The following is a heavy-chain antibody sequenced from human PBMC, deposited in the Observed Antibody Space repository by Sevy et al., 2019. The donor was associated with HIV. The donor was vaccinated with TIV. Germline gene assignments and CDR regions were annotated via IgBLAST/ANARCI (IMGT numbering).Heavy chain of an antibody. Sequence: GSLRLSCAASEFSFSSYSMNWVRQAPGQGLEWVSVIYSDGSTYHADSVKGRFTISRDNSKNTLYLQMNSLRVEDTAVYYCARGKSGYGYGLDYWGQGTLVTVSS. D-gene: IGHD5-18*01. CDR1: EFSFSSYS. J-gene: IGHJ4*02. CDR2: IYSDGST. CDR3: ARGKSGYGYGLDY. V-gene: IGHV3-66*01.